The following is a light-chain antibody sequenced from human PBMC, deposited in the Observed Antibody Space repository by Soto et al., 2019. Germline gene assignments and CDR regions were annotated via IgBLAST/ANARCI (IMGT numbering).Light chain of an antibody. Sequence: QSALTQPASVSGSPGQSITIPCTGTSSDVGGYKYVSWYQQHPGKAPKLMIYEGNNRPSGVSNRFSGSKSGNTASLTISGLQAEDEADYYCSSFTTSSTYVFGTGTKVTVL. CDR1: SSDVGGYKY. V-gene: IGLV2-14*01. CDR2: EGN. J-gene: IGLJ1*01. CDR3: SSFTTSSTYV.